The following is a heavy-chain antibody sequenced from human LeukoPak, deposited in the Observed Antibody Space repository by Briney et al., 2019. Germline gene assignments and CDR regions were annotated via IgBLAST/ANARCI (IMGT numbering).Heavy chain of an antibody. D-gene: IGHD3-22*01. CDR2: ISGSGGST. Sequence: PGESLRLSCAASGLTFSSYAMSWVRQAPGKGLEWVSAISGSGGSTYYADSVKGRFTISRDNSKNTLYLQMNSLRAEDTAVYYCAKGLYYYDRSGYLFDYWGQGTLVTVSS. V-gene: IGHV3-23*01. J-gene: IGHJ4*02. CDR3: AKGLYYYDRSGYLFDY. CDR1: GLTFSSYA.